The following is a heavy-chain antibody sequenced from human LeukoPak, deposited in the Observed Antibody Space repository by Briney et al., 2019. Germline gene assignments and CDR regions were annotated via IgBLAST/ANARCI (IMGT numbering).Heavy chain of an antibody. D-gene: IGHD3-10*01. J-gene: IGHJ4*02. CDR3: TADRGSGNYYDF. V-gene: IGHV4-38-2*02. Sequence: SETLSLMCTVTGYSISSNYYWSWVRQPPGRRLEWIATIHHSGRTFYNPSLKSRVTISVDTSKNQFSLKLNSVTAADAAIYYCTADRGSGNYYDFWGQGALVTVSS. CDR1: GYSISSNYY. CDR2: IHHSGRT.